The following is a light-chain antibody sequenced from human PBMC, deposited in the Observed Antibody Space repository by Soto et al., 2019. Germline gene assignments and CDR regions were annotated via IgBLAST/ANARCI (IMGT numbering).Light chain of an antibody. J-gene: IGLJ2*01. CDR3: SSYVGSNNLGV. CDR1: SSGVGGYNY. V-gene: IGLV2-8*01. Sequence: QSVLTQPPSASGSPGQSVTISCTGTSSGVGGYNYVSWYQQHPGKAPKLMIYEVSKRPSGVPDRFSGSKSGNTASLTVSGLQAEDESDYYCSSYVGSNNLGVFGGGTKLTVL. CDR2: EVS.